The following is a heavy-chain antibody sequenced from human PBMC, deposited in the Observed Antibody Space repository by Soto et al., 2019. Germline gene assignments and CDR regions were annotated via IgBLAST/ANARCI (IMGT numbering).Heavy chain of an antibody. CDR1: GFPFSNHA. Sequence: GGSLRLSCSASGFPFSNHAMHWVRQAPGKGLEYVSAINYNGGTTYYVDSVKGRFTISRDNSKNTLYLQMSSLKVEDTAMYHCVQWGGIEARNLDHWGQGTLVTVSS. CDR3: VQWGGIEARNLDH. CDR2: INYNGGTT. J-gene: IGHJ4*02. D-gene: IGHD6-6*01. V-gene: IGHV3-64D*06.